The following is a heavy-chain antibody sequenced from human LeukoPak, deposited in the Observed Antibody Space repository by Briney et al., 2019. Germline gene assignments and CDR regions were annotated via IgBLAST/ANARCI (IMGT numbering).Heavy chain of an antibody. CDR3: ARLPGTTVVDSMDV. D-gene: IGHD4-11*01. J-gene: IGHJ6*02. V-gene: IGHV1-69*13. CDR1: GGTFSIYA. CDR2: IIPIFGTA. Sequence: SVKVSFKASGGTFSIYAISWVRQAPGQGLEWMGGIIPIFGTANYAQKFQGRVTITADESTSTAYMELSSLRSEDTAVYYCARLPGTTVVDSMDVWGQGTTVTVSS.